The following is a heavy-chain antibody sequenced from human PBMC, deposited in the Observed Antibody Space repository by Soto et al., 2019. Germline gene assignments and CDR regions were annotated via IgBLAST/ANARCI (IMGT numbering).Heavy chain of an antibody. J-gene: IGHJ6*02. CDR3: AKSLSTAVNYGLDV. Sequence: EVQLLESGGGLVQPGGSLRLSCEASGFTFSDNAMTWVRQAPGKGLEWVSSISDDGDSTYYADSVKGRFAVSRDNSKNTLFLHMNSLAAEDTAVYYCAKSLSTAVNYGLDVWGQGTWVTVPS. V-gene: IGHV3-23*01. CDR2: ISDDGDST. D-gene: IGHD2-2*01. CDR1: GFTFSDNA.